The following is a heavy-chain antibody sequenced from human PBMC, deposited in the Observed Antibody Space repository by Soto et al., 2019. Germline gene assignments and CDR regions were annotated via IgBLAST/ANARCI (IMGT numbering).Heavy chain of an antibody. CDR1: DASVRSDTYY. J-gene: IGHJ1*01. CDR2: ASYSGST. CDR3: ARVGKWTYAFLDS. D-gene: IGHD3-3*01. Sequence: SETLSLTCAVSDASVRSDTYYWSWIRQPPGKGLECIGYASYSGSTNYNPSLKSRVTISVDTSKNQFSLRLTSVTAADTAVYYCARVGKWTYAFLDSWGLGTLVTVSS. V-gene: IGHV4-61*01.